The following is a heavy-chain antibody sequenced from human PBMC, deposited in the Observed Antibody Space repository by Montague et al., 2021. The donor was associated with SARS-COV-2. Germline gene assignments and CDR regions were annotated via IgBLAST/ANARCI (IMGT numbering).Heavy chain of an antibody. CDR2: IYYRGST. V-gene: IGHV4-39*01. Sequence: SETLSLTCTVSGGSISSSTYYWAWIRQPPGKGLEWIGSIYYRGSTYYNLSLKSRVFISVDTSKRQLSLTLTSVTAADTAAYYCATQEDPSGWIPGPFDFWGQGTLLSVSS. CDR1: GGSISSSTYY. CDR3: ATQEDPSGWIPGPFDF. J-gene: IGHJ4*02. D-gene: IGHD6-19*01.